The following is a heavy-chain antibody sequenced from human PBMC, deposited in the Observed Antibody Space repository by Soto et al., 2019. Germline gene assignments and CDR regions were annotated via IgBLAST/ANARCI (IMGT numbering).Heavy chain of an antibody. V-gene: IGHV3-30*18. J-gene: IGHJ4*02. D-gene: IGHD5-18*01. CDR2: ISYDGSNK. Sequence: GGSLRLSCAASGFTFSSYGMHWVRQAPGKGLEWVAVISYDGSNKYYADTVKGRFTISRDNSKNTLYLQMNSLRAEDTAVYYCVKDVLKARGYSYGPFDYWGQGTLVTVSS. CDR1: GFTFSSYG. CDR3: VKDVLKARGYSYGPFDY.